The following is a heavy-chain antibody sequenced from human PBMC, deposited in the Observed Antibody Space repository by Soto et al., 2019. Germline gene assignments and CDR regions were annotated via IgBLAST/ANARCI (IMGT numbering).Heavy chain of an antibody. CDR1: GGTFSSYA. Sequence: ASVKVSCKASGGTFSSYAISWVRQAPGQGLEWMGGIIPIFGTANYAQKFQGRVTITADESTSTAYMELSSLRSEDTAVYYCASDPPRSGSYYTYFDYWDQGTLVTVSS. CDR3: ASDPPRSGSYYTYFDY. J-gene: IGHJ4*02. CDR2: IIPIFGTA. D-gene: IGHD3-10*01. V-gene: IGHV1-69*13.